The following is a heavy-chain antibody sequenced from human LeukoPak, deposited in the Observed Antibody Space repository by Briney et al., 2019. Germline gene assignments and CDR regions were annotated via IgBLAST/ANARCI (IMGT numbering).Heavy chain of an antibody. CDR3: ARDRVVVPAAFDY. Sequence: ASVKVSCKASGYTFADYYIHWVRQAPGQGLEWMGWIYPKSGGTNSAQKFQGRVTMTRDTSISTAYMELSRLRSDDTAVYYCARDRVVVPAAFDYWGQGTLVTVSS. J-gene: IGHJ4*02. D-gene: IGHD2-2*01. CDR2: IYPKSGGT. V-gene: IGHV1-2*02. CDR1: GYTFADYY.